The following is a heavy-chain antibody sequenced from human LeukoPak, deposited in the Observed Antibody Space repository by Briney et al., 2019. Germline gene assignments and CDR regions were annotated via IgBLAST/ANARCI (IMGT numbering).Heavy chain of an antibody. V-gene: IGHV5-51*01. CDR3: ARKDNWFDP. Sequence: GESLKISCKGSGYSFTSYWIGWVRQVPGKGLEYRGIIYPGDSDTRYSPSFQGQVTISADKSISTAYLQWSSRRASDTAMYYCARKDNWFDPWGQGTLVTVSS. CDR2: IYPGDSDT. J-gene: IGHJ5*02. CDR1: GYSFTSYW. D-gene: IGHD2-15*01.